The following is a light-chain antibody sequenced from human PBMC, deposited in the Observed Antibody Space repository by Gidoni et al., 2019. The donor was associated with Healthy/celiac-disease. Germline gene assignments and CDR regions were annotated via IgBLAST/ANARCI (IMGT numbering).Light chain of an antibody. CDR3: QSADSSGTSSVV. Sequence: SYELTQPPSVSVSPGQTARITCSGDALPKQYAYWYQQKQGQAPVLVIYKDSERPSGIPERFSGSSSGTTVTLTISGVQAEDEADYYCQSADSSGTSSVVFGGGTKLTVL. CDR1: ALPKQY. V-gene: IGLV3-25*02. CDR2: KDS. J-gene: IGLJ2*01.